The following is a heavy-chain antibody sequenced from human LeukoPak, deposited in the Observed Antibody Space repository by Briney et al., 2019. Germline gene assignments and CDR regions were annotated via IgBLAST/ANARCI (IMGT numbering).Heavy chain of an antibody. CDR3: ARGLAAYGDYNLGY. D-gene: IGHD4-17*01. CDR2: INHSGST. V-gene: IGHV4-34*01. J-gene: IGHJ4*02. Sequence: PSETLSLTCAVYGGSFSGYYWSWIRQPPGKGLEWIGEINHSGSTNYNPSLKSRVTISVDTSKNQFSLKLSSVTAADTAVYYCARGLAAYGDYNLGYWGQGTLVTVSS. CDR1: GGSFSGYY.